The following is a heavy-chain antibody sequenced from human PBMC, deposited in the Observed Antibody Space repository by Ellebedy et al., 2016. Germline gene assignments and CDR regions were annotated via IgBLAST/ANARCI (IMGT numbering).Heavy chain of an antibody. CDR2: IYRSGTT. CDR1: GGSTTSNNW. D-gene: IGHD1-26*01. V-gene: IGHV4-4*02. J-gene: IGHJ3*02. Sequence: GSLRLSCAVSGGSTTSNNWWSWVRQSPDKGLEWIGEIYRSGTTNYNPSLKSRVTISLDKSSNQFSLEVRSLTVADTAVYYCARDRPGATASEIWGQGTMVTVSS. CDR3: ARDRPGATASEI.